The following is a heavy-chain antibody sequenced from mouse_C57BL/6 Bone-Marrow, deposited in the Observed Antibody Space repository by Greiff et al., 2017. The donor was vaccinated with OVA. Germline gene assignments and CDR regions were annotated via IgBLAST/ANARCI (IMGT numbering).Heavy chain of an antibody. CDR1: GFNIKDDY. J-gene: IGHJ2*01. D-gene: IGHD2-3*01. V-gene: IGHV14-4*01. Sequence: VQLQQSGAELVRPGASVKLSCTASGFNIKDDYMHWVKQRPEQGLEWIGWIDPENGDTEYASKFQGKATITADTSSNTAYLQLSSLTSEDTAVDYCTYNGYYEGYFDYWGKGTTLTVSS. CDR2: IDPENGDT. CDR3: TYNGYYEGYFDY.